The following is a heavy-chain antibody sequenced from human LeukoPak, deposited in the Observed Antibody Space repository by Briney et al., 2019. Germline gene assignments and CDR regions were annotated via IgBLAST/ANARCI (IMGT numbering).Heavy chain of an antibody. Sequence: GGSLRLSCAAFGFTFRTYAMNWVRQAPGKGLEWVSAISGSGDSTYYGDSVKGRFTISRDNSKNTLYLQMNSLRAEDTAVYYCAKTRPLDSSSWSHGDYWGQGTLVTVSS. CDR1: GFTFRTYA. J-gene: IGHJ4*02. CDR3: AKTRPLDSSSWSHGDY. D-gene: IGHD6-13*01. V-gene: IGHV3-23*01. CDR2: ISGSGDST.